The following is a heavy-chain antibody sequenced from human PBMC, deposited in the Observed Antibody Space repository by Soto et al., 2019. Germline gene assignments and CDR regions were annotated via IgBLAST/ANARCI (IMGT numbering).Heavy chain of an antibody. CDR2: MYYSVST. J-gene: IGHJ4*02. Sequence: SETLSLTCAVSGASISNQSYYWGWIRQPPGMGLEWIGTMYYSVSTYYNPSLKSRVTISVDTSKNQFSLKLVSVTAADTAVYYCMSRVTVFGVVIPYWGPGALVTVSS. CDR1: GASISNQSYY. V-gene: IGHV4-39*01. CDR3: MSRVTVFGVVIPY. D-gene: IGHD3-3*01.